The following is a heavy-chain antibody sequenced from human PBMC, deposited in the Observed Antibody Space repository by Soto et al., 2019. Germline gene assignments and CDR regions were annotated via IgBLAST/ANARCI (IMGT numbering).Heavy chain of an antibody. CDR1: GFIFSHYA. CDR2: ISASGGST. CDR3: AKDPTGPAALIFDY. D-gene: IGHD2-2*01. J-gene: IGHJ4*02. Sequence: GGSLRLSCAASGFIFSHYAMNWVRQAPGKGLEWVSTISASGGSTYYADSVKGRFTISRDNSKNTLYLQMNSLRAEDTAVYYCAKDPTGPAALIFDYWGLGTLVTSPQ. V-gene: IGHV3-23*01.